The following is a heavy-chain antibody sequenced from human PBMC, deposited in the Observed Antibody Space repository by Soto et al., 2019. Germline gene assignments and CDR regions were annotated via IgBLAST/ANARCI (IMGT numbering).Heavy chain of an antibody. V-gene: IGHV1-3*05. D-gene: IGHD2-8*02. CDR2: VNAGNGNT. J-gene: IGHJ4*02. CDR3: ARGDWWLFDY. Sequence: QVQLVQSGAEEKKPGASVKVSCKASGYTFTSYAIHWVRQAPGQRLEWMGWVNAGNGNTKYSQKFQGRVTITRDTSASTAYMELSSLKSEDTAVYYCARGDWWLFDYWGQGTLVTVSS. CDR1: GYTFTSYA.